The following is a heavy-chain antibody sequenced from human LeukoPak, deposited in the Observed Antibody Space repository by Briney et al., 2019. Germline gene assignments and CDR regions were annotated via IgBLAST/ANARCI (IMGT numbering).Heavy chain of an antibody. V-gene: IGHV3-23*01. Sequence: GGSLRLSCAASGFTFSSYAMSWVRQAPGKGLEWVSGISGSGGSTYYADSVNGRFTISRDKSKNTMYLQMNSLRDEDTAVYYCAKGPSTVTTRDYLDYWGQGTLVTVSS. CDR1: GFTFSSYA. CDR2: ISGSGGST. J-gene: IGHJ4*02. CDR3: AKGPSTVTTRDYLDY. D-gene: IGHD4-17*01.